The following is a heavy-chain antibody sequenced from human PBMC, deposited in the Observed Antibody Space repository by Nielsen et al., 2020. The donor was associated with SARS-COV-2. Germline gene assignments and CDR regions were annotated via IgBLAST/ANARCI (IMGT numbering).Heavy chain of an antibody. V-gene: IGHV3-53*01. CDR1: GFTVSSNY. D-gene: IGHD6-19*01. J-gene: IGHJ6*02. Sequence: GESLKISCAASGFTVSSNYMSWVRQAPGKGLEWVSVIYSGGSTYYADSVKGRFTISRDNSKNTLYLQMNSLRAEDTAVYYCARAPGIAVAGRYYYYYGMDVWGQGTTVTVSS. CDR3: ARAPGIAVAGRYYYYYGMDV. CDR2: IYSGGST.